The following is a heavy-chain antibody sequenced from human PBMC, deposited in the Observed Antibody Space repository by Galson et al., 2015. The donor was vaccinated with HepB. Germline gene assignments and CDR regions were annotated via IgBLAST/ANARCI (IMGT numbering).Heavy chain of an antibody. CDR1: GGTFSSYA. Sequence: SVKVSCKASGGTFSSYAISWVRQAPGQGLEWMGGIIPIFGTANYAQKFQGRVTITADESTSTAYMELSSLRSEDTAVYYCARDGRDIQVVVAARRPYYYYYMDVWGKGTTVTVSS. CDR3: ARDGRDIQVVVAARRPYYYYYMDV. V-gene: IGHV1-69*13. J-gene: IGHJ6*03. D-gene: IGHD2-15*01. CDR2: IIPIFGTA.